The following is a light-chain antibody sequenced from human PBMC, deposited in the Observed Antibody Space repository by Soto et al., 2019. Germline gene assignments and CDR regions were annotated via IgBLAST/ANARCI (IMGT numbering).Light chain of an antibody. CDR2: GAS. Sequence: IVLTQSPGPLSLSPGERATLSCRASQSVSSSYLAWYQQKPGQAPRLLIYGASSRATGIPDRFSGSGSGTDFTLTISRLEPEYFAVYYCHQYGSSPYTFGQGTKLEIK. J-gene: IGKJ2*01. CDR3: HQYGSSPYT. V-gene: IGKV3-20*01. CDR1: QSVSSSY.